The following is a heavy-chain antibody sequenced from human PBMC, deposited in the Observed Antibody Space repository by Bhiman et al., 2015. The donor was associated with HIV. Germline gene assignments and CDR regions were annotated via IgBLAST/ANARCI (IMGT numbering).Heavy chain of an antibody. D-gene: IGHD4-17*01. J-gene: IGHJ4*02. V-gene: IGHV3-11*04. CDR3: ARDLDYGDYLDY. CDR1: GFTFSDYY. CDR2: ISRSGSTI. Sequence: QVQLVESGGGLVKPGGSLRLSCAASGFTFSDYYMSWIRQAPGKGLEWVSFISRSGSTIYYGDSVKGRFSFSRDNAKNSLYLQMNSLRAEDTAVYYCARDLDYGDYLDYWGQGTLVTVSS.